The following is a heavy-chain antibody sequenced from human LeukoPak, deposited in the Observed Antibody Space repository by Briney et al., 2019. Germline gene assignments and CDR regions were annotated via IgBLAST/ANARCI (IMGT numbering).Heavy chain of an antibody. CDR3: ARAGSKGSADY. Sequence: GGSLRLSCAASGFTFSSSWMSWVRQAPGKGLEWVANINEGGSEKYYVDSVKGRFTISRDNAKNSLYVQLNSLRAEDTAVYYCARAGSKGSADYWGQGTLVTVSS. J-gene: IGHJ4*02. CDR2: INEGGSEK. CDR1: GFTFSSSW. D-gene: IGHD1-26*01. V-gene: IGHV3-7*01.